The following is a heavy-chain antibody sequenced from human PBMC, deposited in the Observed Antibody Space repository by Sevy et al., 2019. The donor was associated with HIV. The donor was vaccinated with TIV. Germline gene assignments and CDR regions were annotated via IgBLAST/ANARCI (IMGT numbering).Heavy chain of an antibody. CDR1: GFTFSSYA. CDR3: AKSLGGIVGATTYYYYYMDV. V-gene: IGHV3-23*01. Sequence: GESLKISCAASGFTFSSYAMSWVRQAPGKGLEWVSAISGSGGSTYYADSVKGRFTISRDNSKNTLYLQMNSLRAEDTAVYYCAKSLGGIVGATTYYYYYMDVWGKGTTVTVSS. J-gene: IGHJ6*03. D-gene: IGHD1-26*01. CDR2: ISGSGGST.